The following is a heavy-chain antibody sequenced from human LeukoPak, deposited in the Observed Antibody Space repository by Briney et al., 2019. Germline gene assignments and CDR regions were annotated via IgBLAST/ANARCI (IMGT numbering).Heavy chain of an antibody. Sequence: GESLQISCQGSGYTFSSNWIGWVRQMPGKGLEWMGIIYPGDSDTRYGPSFQGQVTISADKSSSTAYLQWSSLKASDTAMYYCARHRVGIYSRNHAFDIWGQGTMVTVSS. V-gene: IGHV5-51*01. J-gene: IGHJ3*02. CDR3: ARHRVGIYSRNHAFDI. D-gene: IGHD1-26*01. CDR2: IYPGDSDT. CDR1: GYTFSSNW.